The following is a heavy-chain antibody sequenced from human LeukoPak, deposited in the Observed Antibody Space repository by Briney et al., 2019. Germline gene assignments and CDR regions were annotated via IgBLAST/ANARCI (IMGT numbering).Heavy chain of an antibody. Sequence: ASVKVSCKASGYTFTGYYMHWVRQAPGQGLEWMGWINPNSGGTNYAQKFQGRVTMTRDTSISTAYMELNRQSSDDTAVYYCARGEPLMIVPFYYMDVWAKGTTVTVSS. CDR1: GYTFTGYY. V-gene: IGHV1-2*02. CDR3: ARGEPLMIVPFYYMDV. CDR2: INPNSGGT. J-gene: IGHJ6*03. D-gene: IGHD3-16*01.